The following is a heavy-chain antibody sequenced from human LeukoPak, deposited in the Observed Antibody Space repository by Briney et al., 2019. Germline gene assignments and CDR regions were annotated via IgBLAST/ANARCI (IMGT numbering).Heavy chain of an antibody. CDR2: INHSGST. V-gene: IGHV4-34*01. CDR3: ARESTTVAGTFDY. J-gene: IGHJ4*02. CDR1: GGSFSGYY. Sequence: SETLSLTCAVYGGSFSGYYWSWIRQPPGKGLEWIGEINHSGSTNYNPSLKSRVTISVDTSKNQFSLKLSSVTAADTAMYCCARESTTVAGTFDYWGQGTLVTVSS. D-gene: IGHD6-19*01.